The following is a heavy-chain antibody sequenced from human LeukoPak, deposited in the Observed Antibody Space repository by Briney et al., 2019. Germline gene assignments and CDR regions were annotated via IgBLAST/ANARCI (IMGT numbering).Heavy chain of an antibody. D-gene: IGHD3-10*01. CDR1: GFXVSSNY. CDR3: ARDGHLPRGYYGMDV. J-gene: IGHJ6*02. V-gene: IGHV3-66*01. CDR2: TYSGGST. Sequence: GGSLRLSCAASGFXVSSNYINWVRQAPGKGLEWVSVTYSGGSTYYADSVKGRFTISRDNSKNTLYLQMNSLRAEDTAVYYCARDGHLPRGYYGMDVWGQGTTVTVSS.